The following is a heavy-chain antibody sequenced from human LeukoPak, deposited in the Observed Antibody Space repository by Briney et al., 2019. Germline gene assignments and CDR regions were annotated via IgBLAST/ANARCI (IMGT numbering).Heavy chain of an antibody. CDR1: GFTFSSYA. Sequence: GGSLRLSCAASGFTFSSYAMSWVRQAPGKGLEWVSAISGSGGSTYYADSVKGRFTISRDNSKNTLYLQMNSLRAEDTAVYYCAKDRLMTTVVTSGLRGDYWGQGTLVTVSS. CDR2: ISGSGGST. CDR3: AKDRLMTTVVTSGLRGDY. J-gene: IGHJ4*02. D-gene: IGHD4-23*01. V-gene: IGHV3-23*01.